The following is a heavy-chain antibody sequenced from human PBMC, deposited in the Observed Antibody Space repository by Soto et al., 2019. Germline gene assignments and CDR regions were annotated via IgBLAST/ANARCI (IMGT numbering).Heavy chain of an antibody. Sequence: QVQLVQSGAEVKKPGASVKVSCKASGYTFTSYGISWVRQAPGQGLEWMGWISAYNGNTNYAQKFQGRVTMTEDTSTDTAYMELSSLRSEDTAVYYCATDHFNWRDAFDIWGQGTMVTVSS. CDR1: GYTFTSYG. D-gene: IGHD1-1*01. CDR2: ISAYNGNT. V-gene: IGHV1-18*01. J-gene: IGHJ3*02. CDR3: ATDHFNWRDAFDI.